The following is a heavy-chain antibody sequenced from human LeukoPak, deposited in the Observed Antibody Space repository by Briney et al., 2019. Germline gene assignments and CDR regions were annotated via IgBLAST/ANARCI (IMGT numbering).Heavy chain of an antibody. V-gene: IGHV1-18*01. CDR1: GYTFTSFG. CDR2: VGGNSAYT. J-gene: IGHJ6*03. CDR3: ARGSVAGRDYYYMDV. D-gene: IGHD2-15*01. Sequence: GASVKVSCKASGYTFTSFGISWIRQAPGQGLGWMGWVGGNSAYTNSAQKLQDRVTMTTDTSTNTAYMELRSLRSDDTAVYYCARGSVAGRDYYYMDVWGKGTTVTVS.